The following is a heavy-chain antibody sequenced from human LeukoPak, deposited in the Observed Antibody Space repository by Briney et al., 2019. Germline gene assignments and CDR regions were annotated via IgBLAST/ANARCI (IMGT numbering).Heavy chain of an antibody. CDR1: GVSFDDYY. CDR2: INHSGYT. J-gene: IGHJ4*02. Sequence: SETLSLTCAVSGVSFDDYYWAWVRQTPGKGLEWIGEINHSGYTNDSPSLKSRVTLSIDTSRKQFSLNLRSVTVADAGTYYCTRMTTGHDYWGQETLVTVSS. D-gene: IGHD4-17*01. V-gene: IGHV4-34*01. CDR3: TRMTTGHDY.